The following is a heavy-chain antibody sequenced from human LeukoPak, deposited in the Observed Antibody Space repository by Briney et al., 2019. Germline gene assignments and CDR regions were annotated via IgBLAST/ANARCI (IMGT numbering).Heavy chain of an antibody. V-gene: IGHV3-7*01. D-gene: IGHD6-19*01. Sequence: TGGSLRLSCAASGFTFSKYWMSWVRQAPGKGLEWVANIKEDGSEKYYVDSVKGRFTISRDNAKNSLYLQMSSLRVEDTAIYYCAKMHSSKRYAEYFHHWGQGTLVTVSS. J-gene: IGHJ1*01. CDR3: AKMHSSKRYAEYFHH. CDR2: IKEDGSEK. CDR1: GFTFSKYW.